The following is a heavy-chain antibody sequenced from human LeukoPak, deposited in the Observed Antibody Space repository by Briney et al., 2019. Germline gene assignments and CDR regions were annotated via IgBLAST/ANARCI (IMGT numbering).Heavy chain of an antibody. D-gene: IGHD3-10*01. Sequence: PGASLRLSCAASGFTFSDYYMSWIRQAPGKGLEWVSYISSSSSYTNYADSVKGRFTISRDNAKNSLYLQMNSLRAEDTAVYYCAGAYYGSGSYQNWFDPWGQGTLVTVSS. V-gene: IGHV3-11*06. CDR3: AGAYYGSGSYQNWFDP. J-gene: IGHJ5*02. CDR2: ISSSSSYT. CDR1: GFTFSDYY.